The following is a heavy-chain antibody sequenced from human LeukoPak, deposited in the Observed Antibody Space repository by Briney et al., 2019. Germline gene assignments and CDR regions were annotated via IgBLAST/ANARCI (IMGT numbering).Heavy chain of an antibody. D-gene: IGHD6-13*01. V-gene: IGHV3-23*01. CDR1: GFTFSTYA. CDR3: VKDRSDSSSWYGQFEY. Sequence: GGSLRLSCAASGFTFSTYAMNWVRQAPGKGLEWVSAISGSGGITYYADSVKGRFTISRDNSKNTLYLQMNSLRAEDTAVFYCVKDRSDSSSWYGQFEYWGQGTLVTVSS. CDR2: ISGSGGIT. J-gene: IGHJ4*02.